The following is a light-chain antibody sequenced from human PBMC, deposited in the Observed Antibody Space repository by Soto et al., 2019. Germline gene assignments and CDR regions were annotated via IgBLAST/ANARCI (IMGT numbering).Light chain of an antibody. V-gene: IGKV3-15*01. J-gene: IGKJ4*01. CDR2: GAS. CDR1: QSVRSN. CDR3: HQYNMWPPLI. Sequence: ETVLTQSPGTLSLSPGESATLSCRASQSVRSNLAWYQQKPGQAPRLLIYGASTRATGIPARFSGSGSGTEFTLTISSLQSEDFAVYYCHQYNMWPPLIFGGGTKVEIK.